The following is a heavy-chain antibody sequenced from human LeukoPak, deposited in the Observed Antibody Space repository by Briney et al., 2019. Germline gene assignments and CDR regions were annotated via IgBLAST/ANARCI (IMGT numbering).Heavy chain of an antibody. CDR3: ATGPRNDP. CDR1: GYPFTKWE. CDR2: VHPDNGNT. V-gene: IGHV1-8*01. D-gene: IGHD1-14*01. J-gene: IGHJ5*02. Sequence: RASVKISCKTSGYPFTKWEINWVRQAAGQGLEWLGWVHPDNGNTYYAQRFRGRVTMSRDTSTTTAYMELSGLRSNDTAVYFCATGPRNDPWGQGTLVTVSS.